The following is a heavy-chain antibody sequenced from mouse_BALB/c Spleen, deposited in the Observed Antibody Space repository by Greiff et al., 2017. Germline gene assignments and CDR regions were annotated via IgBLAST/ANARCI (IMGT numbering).Heavy chain of an antibody. CDR1: GFNFSSYA. V-gene: IGHV5-9-4*01. D-gene: IGHD4-1*01. CDR3: ARDLTGIRYFDV. Sequence: VKLVESGGGLVKPGGSLKLSCAASGFNFSSYAMSWVRQSPEKRLEWVAEISSGGSYTYYPDTVTGRFTISRDNAKNTLYLEMSSLRSEDTAMYYGARDLTGIRYFDVWGAGTTVTVSS. J-gene: IGHJ1*01. CDR2: ISSGGSYT.